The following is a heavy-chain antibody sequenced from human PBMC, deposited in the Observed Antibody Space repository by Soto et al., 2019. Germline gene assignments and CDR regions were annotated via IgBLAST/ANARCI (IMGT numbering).Heavy chain of an antibody. CDR3: ARGGSETNIFLDY. D-gene: IGHD3-10*01. CDR2: ISGSSDTT. V-gene: IGHV3-23*01. CDR1: GFTSDTYA. Sequence: GGSLRLSCAASGFTSDTYAMSWVRQSPGKGPEWISAISGSSDTTYYADSVKGRFTISRDNAKNTIYLQINSLRAGDTAIYYCARGGSETNIFLDYWGPGTPVTVSS. J-gene: IGHJ4*02.